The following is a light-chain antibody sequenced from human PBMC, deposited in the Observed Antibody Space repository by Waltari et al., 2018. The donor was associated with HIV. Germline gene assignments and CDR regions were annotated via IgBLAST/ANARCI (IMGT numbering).Light chain of an antibody. CDR3: QQYNNWPRT. Sequence: EIVMTQSPATLSTSPGERVTLSCTASQGINSNLAWYQQKPGQAPGLLIYGASTRATTTPARFSGSGSGTEFTLTISSLQSEDFAVYYCQQYNNWPRTFGQGTKVDFK. V-gene: IGKV3-15*01. CDR1: QGINSN. CDR2: GAS. J-gene: IGKJ1*01.